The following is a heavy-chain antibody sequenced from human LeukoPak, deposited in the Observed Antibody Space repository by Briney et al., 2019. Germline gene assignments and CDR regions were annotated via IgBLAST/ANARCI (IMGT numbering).Heavy chain of an antibody. J-gene: IGHJ3*02. CDR3: ARDPIDGYGGYEAFDI. V-gene: IGHV3-11*04. CDR1: GFKFSDYY. CDR2: ISSSGDTI. Sequence: GGSLRLSFAASGFKFSDYYMSWIRQAPGKGLEWISSISSSGDTIYYADSMKGRFTISRDNAKNSLYLQMNSLRAEDTAVYYCARDPIDGYGGYEAFDIWGQGTMVTVSS. D-gene: IGHD5-12*01.